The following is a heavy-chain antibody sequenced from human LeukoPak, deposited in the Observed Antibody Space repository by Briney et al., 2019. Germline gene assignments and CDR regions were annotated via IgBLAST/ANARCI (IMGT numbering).Heavy chain of an antibody. CDR1: GFSFSTYS. CDR3: ANTYSSGWSSAYFYGLDV. D-gene: IGHD6-19*01. J-gene: IGHJ6*02. CDR2: VSGTSEYI. Sequence: GGSLRLSCAASGFSFSTYSMIWVRQAPGKGLEWVSSVSGTSEYIYYADSVRGRFTISRDNAKNTVYLQMNSLRAEDTAVYYCANTYSSGWSSAYFYGLDVWGHGTTVTVSS. V-gene: IGHV3-21*06.